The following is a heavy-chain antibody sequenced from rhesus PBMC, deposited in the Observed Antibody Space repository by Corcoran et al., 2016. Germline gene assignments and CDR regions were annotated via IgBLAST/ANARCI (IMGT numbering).Heavy chain of an antibody. CDR2: ISYDGIKK. D-gene: IGHD5-42*01. CDR3: ARTPREYSGYSYRPYWYFDL. CDR1: GLTFSSYG. Sequence: EVQLVESGGGVVQPGGSLRLSCAASGLTFSSYGMHWFRQAPGKGLEWVAVISYDGIKKYYADFVKDRFTIYRDNSKNMLYLQMNNLKWEDTAVYYCARTPREYSGYSYRPYWYFDLWGPGTPITISS. V-gene: IGHV3-54*02. J-gene: IGHJ2*01.